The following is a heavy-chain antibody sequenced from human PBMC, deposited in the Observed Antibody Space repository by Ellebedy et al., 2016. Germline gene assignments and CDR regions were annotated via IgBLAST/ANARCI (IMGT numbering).Heavy chain of an antibody. CDR1: GFSFIAYS. D-gene: IGHD3-10*01. CDR2: ISSTSNTI. CDR3: AREGVTRVRGRVMQYFFDS. J-gene: IGHJ4*01. Sequence: GGSLRLSCAASGFSFIAYSMIWVRQAPGKGLEWVSYISSTSNTIYYADSVKGRFTISRENAQNSLFLEMNSLRAEDTAVYYCAREGVTRVRGRVMQYFFDSWGHGTLVTVSS. V-gene: IGHV3-48*04.